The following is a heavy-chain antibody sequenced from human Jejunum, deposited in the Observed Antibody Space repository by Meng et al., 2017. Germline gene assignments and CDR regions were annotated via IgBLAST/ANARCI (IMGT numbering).Heavy chain of an antibody. CDR2: IKPDGNTI. D-gene: IGHD1-1*01. V-gene: IGHV3-74*01. CDR1: GFPFSTYS. J-gene: IGHJ4*01. CDR3: ARDNDWVVWDY. Sequence: EGQLGGSGGGLVQAGGSLRLSCAASGFPFSTYSMHWVRQAPGKGLVWVSQIKPDGNTISYADSVRGRFTISRDNAKSTLYLEMNSLRAEDAAVYYCARDNDWVVWDYWGRGTLVTVSS.